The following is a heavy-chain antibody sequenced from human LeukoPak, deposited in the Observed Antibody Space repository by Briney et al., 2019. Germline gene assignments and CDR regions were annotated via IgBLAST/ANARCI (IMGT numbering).Heavy chain of an antibody. D-gene: IGHD3-22*01. J-gene: IGHJ4*02. V-gene: IGHV3-11*01. CDR1: GFTFSDYY. Sequence: KPGGSLRLSCAASGFTFSDYYMSWIRQAPGKGLEWVSYISSSGSTIYYADSVKGRFTISRDNSKNTLYLQMNSLRAEDTAVYYCAKLTVRSSGYYFDYWGQGTLVTVSS. CDR2: ISSSGSTI. CDR3: AKLTVRSSGYYFDY.